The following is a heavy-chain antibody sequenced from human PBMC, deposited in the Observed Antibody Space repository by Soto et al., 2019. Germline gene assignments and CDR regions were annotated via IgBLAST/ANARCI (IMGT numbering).Heavy chain of an antibody. V-gene: IGHV1-2*06. CDR2: ITPNSGDT. Sequence: ASVKVSCKTSGDIFTGYFIHWVRQTPGQGLQWMGRITPNSGDTKYGQTFQGRVTFTRDTSTRTAYMELSGLRSDDTALYYCVRWGYVDNSFEFWGKGTRVTFSS. J-gene: IGHJ4*03. CDR1: GDIFTGYF. D-gene: IGHD4-17*01. CDR3: VRWGYVDNSFEF.